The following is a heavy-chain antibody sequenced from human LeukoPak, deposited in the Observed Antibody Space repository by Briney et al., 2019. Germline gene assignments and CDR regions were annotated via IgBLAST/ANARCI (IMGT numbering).Heavy chain of an antibody. CDR1: RFTFSSYW. J-gene: IGHJ6*02. V-gene: IGHV3-74*01. Sequence: GGSLRLSCAAPRFTFSSYWMHWVRQAPGKGLVWVSRINSDGSSTSYADSVKGRFTISRDNAKNTLYLQMSGLRVEDTAVYHCASDSPYYGMDVWGQGTTVTVSS. CDR2: INSDGSST. CDR3: ASDSPYYGMDV.